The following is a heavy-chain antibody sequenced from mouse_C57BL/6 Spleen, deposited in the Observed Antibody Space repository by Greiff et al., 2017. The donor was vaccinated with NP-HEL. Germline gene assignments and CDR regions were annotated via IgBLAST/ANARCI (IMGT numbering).Heavy chain of an antibody. Sequence: EVKLMESGGGLVKPGGSLKLSCAASGFTFSSYTMSWVRQTPEKRLEWVATISGGGGNTYYPDSVKGRFTISRDNAKNTLYLQMSSLRSEDTALYYCARGTSGITTNYAMDYWGQGTSVTVSS. CDR1: GFTFSSYT. CDR3: ARGTSGITTNYAMDY. V-gene: IGHV5-9*01. D-gene: IGHD2-4*01. CDR2: ISGGGGNT. J-gene: IGHJ4*01.